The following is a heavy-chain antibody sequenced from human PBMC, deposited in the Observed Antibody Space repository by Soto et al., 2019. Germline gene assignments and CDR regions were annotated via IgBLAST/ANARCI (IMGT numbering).Heavy chain of an antibody. J-gene: IGHJ6*02. D-gene: IGHD2-2*01. Sequence: QVQLVQSGAEVKKPGSSVKVSCKASGGTFSSYAISWVRQAPGQGLEWMGGIIPISDTTNYAQKFQGRVTITADESTSTAYMEPSSLRSEDTAVYYCARSQGSSTSLEIYYYYYYGMDVWGQGTTVTGSS. CDR1: GGTFSSYA. CDR3: ARSQGSSTSLEIYYYYYYGMDV. V-gene: IGHV1-69*01. CDR2: IIPISDTT.